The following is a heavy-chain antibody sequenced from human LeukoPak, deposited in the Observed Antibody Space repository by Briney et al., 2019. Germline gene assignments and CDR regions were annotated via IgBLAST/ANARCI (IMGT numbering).Heavy chain of an antibody. CDR1: GFTFSTNA. Sequence: GGSLRLSCAASGFTFSTNAMSWVRQAPGKGLEWVSAVSGSGGDTYYADSVKGRFTISRDNSKNTLYLQMNSLRAEDTAVYYCAKELIILPTGTVAFDFWGQGTMVPVSS. J-gene: IGHJ3*01. CDR2: VSGSGGDT. CDR3: AKELIILPTGTVAFDF. V-gene: IGHV3-23*01. D-gene: IGHD1-1*01.